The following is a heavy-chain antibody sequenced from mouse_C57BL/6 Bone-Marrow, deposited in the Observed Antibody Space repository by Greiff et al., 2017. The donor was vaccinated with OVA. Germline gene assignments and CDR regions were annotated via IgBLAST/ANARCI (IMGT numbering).Heavy chain of an antibody. CDR1: GYTFTSYG. Sequence: QVQLQQSGAELARPGASVKLSCKASGYTFTSYGISWVQQRTGQGLEWIGEIYTRSGNTYYNEKFKGKATLTADKSSSTAYLELRSLTSEDSAVYFCARSDYDYDGAWFAYWGQGTLVTVSA. D-gene: IGHD2-4*01. J-gene: IGHJ3*01. CDR3: ARSDYDYDGAWFAY. V-gene: IGHV1-81*01. CDR2: IYTRSGNT.